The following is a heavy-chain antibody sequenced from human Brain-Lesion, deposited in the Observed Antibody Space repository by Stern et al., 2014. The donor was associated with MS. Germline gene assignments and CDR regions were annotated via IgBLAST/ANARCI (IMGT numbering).Heavy chain of an antibody. CDR3: ARFPASRPHVFDS. Sequence: VQLVESGPGLVKPSGTLSLTCAVSGGSISSSNWWSWVRQSPGQGLEWIGESDHSGSTIYHPSLKSRVTVSGDTSKNRFSLNLRSVTAADTAVYFCARFPASRPHVFDSWGQGTLVTVSS. CDR1: GGSISSSNW. J-gene: IGHJ4*02. D-gene: IGHD6-13*01. V-gene: IGHV4-4*02. CDR2: SDHSGST.